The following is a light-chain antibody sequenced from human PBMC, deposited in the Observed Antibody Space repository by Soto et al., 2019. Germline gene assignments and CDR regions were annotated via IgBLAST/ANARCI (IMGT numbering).Light chain of an antibody. CDR3: QQFSSYPLP. V-gene: IGKV3-20*01. CDR2: DAS. CDR1: QTVRNNY. J-gene: IGKJ4*01. Sequence: VLTLYPGTLSLSPGERASLSCRASQTVRNNYLAWYQQKPGQAPRLLIYDASSRATGIPDRFSGGGSGTDFTLTICRLEPEDFAVYYCQQFSSYPLPFGGGTKVDIK.